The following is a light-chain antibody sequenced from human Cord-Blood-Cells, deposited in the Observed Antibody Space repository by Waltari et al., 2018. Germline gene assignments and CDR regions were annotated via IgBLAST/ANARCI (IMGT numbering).Light chain of an antibody. CDR1: GSDVGGDHY. J-gene: IGLJ3*02. V-gene: IGLV2-14*03. Sequence: QSALTQPASVSGSPGQSLTISGTGTGSDVGGDHYVYWYQQHPGNAPKLIIYDVSNRPSGVSNRYSGSKSGNTASLTISGLQAEDEADYYCSSYTSSSTWVFGGGTKLTVL. CDR3: SSYTSSSTWV. CDR2: DVS.